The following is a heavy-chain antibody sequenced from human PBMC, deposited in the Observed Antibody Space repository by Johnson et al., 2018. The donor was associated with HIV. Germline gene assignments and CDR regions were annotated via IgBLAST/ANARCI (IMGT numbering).Heavy chain of an antibody. J-gene: IGHJ3*02. CDR1: GFTFSSYA. V-gene: IGHV3-30*04. CDR3: ATALGYDAFDI. D-gene: IGHD6-13*01. Sequence: VQLVESGGGVVQPGRSLRLSCAASGFTFSSYAMHWVRQAPGKGLEWVAVISYDGSNKYYADSVKGRFTISRDNSKNTLYLQLNSLSAEDTAVYYCATALGYDAFDIWGQGTMVTVAS. CDR2: ISYDGSNK.